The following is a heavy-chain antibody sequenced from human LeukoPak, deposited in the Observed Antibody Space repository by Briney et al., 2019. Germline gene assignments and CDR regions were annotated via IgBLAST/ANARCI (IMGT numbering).Heavy chain of an antibody. Sequence: ASVKVSCKASGYTFTDYYIHWVRQAPGQGLEWMGWINPNSGGAKYARKFQGRVTMTRDTSISTAYMEVSRLRSDDTAVYYCARGAGAGYNLQPFDYWGQGTLVTVSS. CDR1: GYTFTDYY. J-gene: IGHJ4*02. CDR2: INPNSGGA. V-gene: IGHV1-2*02. D-gene: IGHD5-24*01. CDR3: ARGAGAGYNLQPFDY.